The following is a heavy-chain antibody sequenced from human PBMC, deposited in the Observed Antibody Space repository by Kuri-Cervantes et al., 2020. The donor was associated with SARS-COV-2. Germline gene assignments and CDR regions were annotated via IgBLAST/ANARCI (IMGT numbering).Heavy chain of an antibody. CDR2: MNPNSGNT. Sequence: ASVKVSCKASGYTFTSYDINWMRQATGQGLEWMGWMNPNSGNTGYAQKFQGRVTMTRNTSISTAYMELSSLRSEDTAVYYCARGPKESLEYSSGHYYYYGMDVWGQGTRSPSP. J-gene: IGHJ6*02. V-gene: IGHV1-8*01. D-gene: IGHD6-19*01. CDR3: ARGPKESLEYSSGHYYYYGMDV. CDR1: GYTFTSYD.